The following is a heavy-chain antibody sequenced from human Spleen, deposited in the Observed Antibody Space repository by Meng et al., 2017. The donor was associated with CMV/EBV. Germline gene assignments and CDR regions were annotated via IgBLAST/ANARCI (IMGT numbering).Heavy chain of an antibody. CDR3: ARVGYCSSTSCQMGYFDY. CDR1: SFLASS. CDR2: IDHSESA. D-gene: IGHD2-2*03. J-gene: IGHJ4*02. V-gene: IGHV4-34*01. Sequence: SFLASSSIWLPPPPGSGLEWLGEIDHSESANYTPSPKSRVPVSVDSCNNQFSLKLSSVPPADTVVYYCARVGYCSSTSCQMGYFDYWGQGTLVTVSS.